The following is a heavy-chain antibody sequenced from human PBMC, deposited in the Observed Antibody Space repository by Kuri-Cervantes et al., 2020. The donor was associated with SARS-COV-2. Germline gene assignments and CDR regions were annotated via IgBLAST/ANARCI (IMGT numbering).Heavy chain of an antibody. J-gene: IGHJ5*02. V-gene: IGHV1-3*01. D-gene: IGHD3-22*01. Sequence: ASVKVSCKASGYIFNTYGMNWVRQAPGQRLEWMGWINAGNDNTKYSQKLQGRVTITADKSTSTAYMELSSLRSEDTAVYYCASSDYYDSSGYLSWGWFDPWGQGPLVTVSS. CDR1: GYIFNTYG. CDR3: ASSDYYDSSGYLSWGWFDP. CDR2: INAGNDNT.